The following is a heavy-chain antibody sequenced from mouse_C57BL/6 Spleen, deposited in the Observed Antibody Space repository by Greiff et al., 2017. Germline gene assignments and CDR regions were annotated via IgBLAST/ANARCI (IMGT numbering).Heavy chain of an antibody. V-gene: IGHV1-62-2*01. CDR2: FYPGSGSI. CDR1: GYTFTEYT. Sequence: QVHVKQSGAELVKPGASVKLSCKASGYTFTEYTIHWVKQRSGQGLEWIGWFYPGSGSIKYNEKFKDKATLTADKSSSTVYMELSRLTSEDSAVYFCARHEEDDGYYGYARDYWGQGTSVTVSS. J-gene: IGHJ4*01. D-gene: IGHD2-3*01. CDR3: ARHEEDDGYYGYARDY.